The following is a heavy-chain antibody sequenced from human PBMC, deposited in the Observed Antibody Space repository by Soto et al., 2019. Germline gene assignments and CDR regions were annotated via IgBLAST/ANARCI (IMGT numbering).Heavy chain of an antibody. Sequence: QVQLQESGPGLVKPSGTLSLTCAVSSGSISSSNWWSWVRQPPGKGLEWIGEIYHSGSTNYNPSLKSRVTISVDKSKNQFSLKLSSVTAADTAVYYCARVLLRGYEVGAPTQIDYWGQGTLVTVSS. CDR3: ARVLLRGYEVGAPTQIDY. V-gene: IGHV4-4*02. J-gene: IGHJ4*02. D-gene: IGHD1-26*01. CDR1: SGSISSSNW. CDR2: IYHSGST.